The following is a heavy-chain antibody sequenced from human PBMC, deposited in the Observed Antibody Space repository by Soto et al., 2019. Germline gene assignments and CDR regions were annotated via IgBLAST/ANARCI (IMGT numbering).Heavy chain of an antibody. CDR2: ISSTTNYI. CDR1: GFTFTRYS. J-gene: IGHJ4*02. V-gene: IGHV3-21*06. Sequence: PVGSLRLSCAASGFTFTRYSMNWVRQAPGKGLEWVSSISSTTNYIYYGDSMKGRFTISRDNAKNSLYLEMNSLRAEDTAVYYCVRESEDLTSNFDYWGQGTLVTVSS. CDR3: VRESEDLTSNFDY.